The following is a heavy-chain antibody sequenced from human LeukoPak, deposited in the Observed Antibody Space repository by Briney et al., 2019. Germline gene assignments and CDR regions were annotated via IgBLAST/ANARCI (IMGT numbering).Heavy chain of an antibody. J-gene: IGHJ3*02. CDR2: IYYSGST. D-gene: IGHD2-21*02. V-gene: IGHV4-59*12. Sequence: SETLSLTCTVSGGSISSYYWSWIRQPPGKGLEWIGYIYYSGSTNYNPSLKSRVTISVDTSKNQFSLKLSSVTAADTAVYYCAGAYCGGDCYSGRAFDIWGQGTMVTVSS. CDR1: GGSISSYY. CDR3: AGAYCGGDCYSGRAFDI.